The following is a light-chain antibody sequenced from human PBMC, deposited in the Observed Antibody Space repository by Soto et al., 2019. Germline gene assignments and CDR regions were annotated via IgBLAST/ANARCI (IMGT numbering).Light chain of an antibody. J-gene: IGLJ3*02. CDR3: SSFTISSTWV. V-gene: IGLV2-14*01. CDR1: NSDVGGLNY. Sequence: QSALTQPASVSGSPGQSITISCTGTNSDVGGLNYVSWYQHHPGNAPKLIIYEVSYRPSGVSDRFSGSKSDNTASLTISGLQTDDEAHYYCSSFTISSTWVFGGGTKVTVL. CDR2: EVS.